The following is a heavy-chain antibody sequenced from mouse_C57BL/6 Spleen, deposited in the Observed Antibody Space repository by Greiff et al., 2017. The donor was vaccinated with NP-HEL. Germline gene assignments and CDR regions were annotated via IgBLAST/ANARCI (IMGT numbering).Heavy chain of an antibody. CDR2: IWSGGST. CDR1: GFSLTSYG. V-gene: IGHV2-2*01. Sequence: QVQLQQSGPGLVQPSQSLSITCTVSGFSLTSYGVHWVRQSPGKGLEWLGVIWSGGSTDYNAAFISRLSISKDNSKSQVFSKMNGLQADNTAIYYCARGDDYPYYFDYWGQGTTLTFSS. J-gene: IGHJ2*01. D-gene: IGHD2-4*01. CDR3: ARGDDYPYYFDY.